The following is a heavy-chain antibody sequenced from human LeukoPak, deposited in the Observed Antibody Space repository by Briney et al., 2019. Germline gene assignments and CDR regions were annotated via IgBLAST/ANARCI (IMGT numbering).Heavy chain of an antibody. CDR1: GDSVGSDNSY. CDR2: IYADGSY. J-gene: IGHJ4*02. D-gene: IGHD3-10*01. Sequence: SQTLSLTCTVSGDSVGSDNSYWNWIRQPAGKALEWIVRIYADGSYNYDRSLRRRVTILVDTSKNQVSRRLSSMTAADTAVYYCARGYYYRTWGLGTLVTVSS. V-gene: IGHV4-61*02. CDR3: ARGYYYRT.